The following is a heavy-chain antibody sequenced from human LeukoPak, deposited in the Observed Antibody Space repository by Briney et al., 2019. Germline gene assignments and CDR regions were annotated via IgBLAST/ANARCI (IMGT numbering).Heavy chain of an antibody. V-gene: IGHV4-38-2*02. Sequence: SETLSLTCTVSGYFISSGYYWGWIRQPPGKGLQWIGSIHHSGSTYYNPSLKSRVTISVDTSKNRFSLKLSSVTAADTAVYYCARTSSSGLVGGYYFDYWGQGTLVTVSS. CDR3: ARTSSSGLVGGYYFDY. J-gene: IGHJ4*02. D-gene: IGHD6-19*01. CDR1: GYFISSGYY. CDR2: IHHSGST.